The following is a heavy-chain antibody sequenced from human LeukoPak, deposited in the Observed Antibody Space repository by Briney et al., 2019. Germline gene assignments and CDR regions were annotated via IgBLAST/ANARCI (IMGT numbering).Heavy chain of an antibody. V-gene: IGHV3-23*01. Sequence: GGSLRLSCAASGFTFSSYAMSWIRQAPGKGLEWVSAISGSGGSTYYADPVKGRFTISRDNSKNTLYLQMNSLRAEDTAVYYCAKDGPGGSYYGYWGQGTLVTVSS. CDR3: AKDGPGGSYYGY. D-gene: IGHD1-26*01. CDR2: ISGSGGST. J-gene: IGHJ4*02. CDR1: GFTFSSYA.